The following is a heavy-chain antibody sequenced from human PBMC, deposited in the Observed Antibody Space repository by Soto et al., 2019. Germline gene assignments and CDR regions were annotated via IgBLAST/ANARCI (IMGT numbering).Heavy chain of an antibody. CDR1: GDPINADY. V-gene: IGHV4-4*07. CDR2: VQAYGTT. Sequence: SETLSLTCTVSGDPINADYWWSWIRQPAGKGLEWIGRVQAYGTTNYNPSLKSRVTMSLDTSKSHASLKLRAVTAADPAVYYCAKGAGPPWFDPWGQGPLVTVSS. CDR3: AKGAGPPWFDP. J-gene: IGHJ5*02.